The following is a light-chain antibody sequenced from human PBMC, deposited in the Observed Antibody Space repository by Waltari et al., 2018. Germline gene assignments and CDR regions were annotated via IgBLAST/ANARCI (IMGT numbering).Light chain of an antibody. V-gene: IGLV1-51*01. CDR3: GTWDTSLSAVV. J-gene: IGLJ2*01. CDR1: SSNIGTNY. CDR2: DND. Sequence: QSVLTQPPSVSAAPGQKVTIPCSGSSSNIGTNYLSWYQQVPGTAPKLLIYDNDNRPSGIPDRFSGSKSGTSATLGITGLQTGDEADYYCGTWDTSLSAVVFGGGTKLTVL.